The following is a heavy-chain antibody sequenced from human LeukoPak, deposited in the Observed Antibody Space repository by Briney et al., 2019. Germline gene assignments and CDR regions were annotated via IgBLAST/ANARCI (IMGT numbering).Heavy chain of an antibody. V-gene: IGHV5-51*01. CDR3: ARQTAAAGTLDY. Sequence: GESLKISCKGSGYSFTDYWIGWVRQMPGKGLKWMGIIYPGDSDTRYSPSFQGQVTISADKSISTAYLQSSSLKASDTAMYYCARQTAAAGTLDYWGQGTLVTVSS. J-gene: IGHJ4*02. CDR1: GYSFTDYW. CDR2: IYPGDSDT. D-gene: IGHD6-13*01.